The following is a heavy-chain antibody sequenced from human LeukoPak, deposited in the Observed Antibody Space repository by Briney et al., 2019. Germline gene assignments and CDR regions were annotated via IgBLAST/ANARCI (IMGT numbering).Heavy chain of an antibody. J-gene: IGHJ4*02. Sequence: GRSLRLSCAASGFTFSSYAMHWVRQAPGKGLEWVAVISYDGSNKYYADSVKGRFTISRDNSKNTLYLQMNSLRAEDTAVYYCARADQYSSGWYDYWGQGTLVTVSS. CDR1: GFTFSSYA. CDR2: ISYDGSNK. CDR3: ARADQYSSGWYDY. V-gene: IGHV3-30*04. D-gene: IGHD6-19*01.